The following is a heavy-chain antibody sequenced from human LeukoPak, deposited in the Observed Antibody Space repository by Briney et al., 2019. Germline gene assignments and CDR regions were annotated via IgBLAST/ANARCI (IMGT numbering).Heavy chain of an antibody. CDR3: AKEGSSSWPPPLDY. CDR1: GFTFSSYE. V-gene: IGHV3-48*03. CDR2: ISSSGSTI. J-gene: IGHJ4*02. D-gene: IGHD6-13*01. Sequence: GGSLGLSCAASGFTFSSYEMNWVRQAPGKGLEWVSYISSSGSTIYYADSVKGRFTISRDNAKNSLYLQMNSLRTEDTALYYCAKEGSSSWPPPLDYWGQGTLVTVSS.